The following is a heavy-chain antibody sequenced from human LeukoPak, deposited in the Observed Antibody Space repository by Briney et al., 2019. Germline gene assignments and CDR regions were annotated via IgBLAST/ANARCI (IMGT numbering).Heavy chain of an antibody. V-gene: IGHV3-7*03. D-gene: IGHD5/OR15-5a*01. CDR2: IKTDGSAK. Sequence: PGGSLRLSCAASGFSFSDYWMSWVRQAPGKGLEWVASIKTDGSAKYYVDSVKGRFTISRDNAKNSLYLQMNSLRVEDTAVYYCAKGVRLSSNYYMDVWGKGTTVTVSS. CDR3: AKGVRLSSNYYMDV. J-gene: IGHJ6*03. CDR1: GFSFSDYW.